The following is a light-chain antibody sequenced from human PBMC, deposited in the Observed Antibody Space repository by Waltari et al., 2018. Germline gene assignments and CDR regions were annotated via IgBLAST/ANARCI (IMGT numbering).Light chain of an antibody. V-gene: IGLV2-8*01. CDR2: EVN. CDR1: SSDIGGYSY. CDR3: SSYAGSNNV. J-gene: IGLJ1*01. Sequence: QSALTQPPSASGSPGQSVTISCTGTSSDIGGYSYVSWYQQHPGKAPKLMIYEVNKRPSGVPDRFFGYKSGNTASLTVSGLQAEDEADYYCSSYAGSNNVFGTGTKVTVL.